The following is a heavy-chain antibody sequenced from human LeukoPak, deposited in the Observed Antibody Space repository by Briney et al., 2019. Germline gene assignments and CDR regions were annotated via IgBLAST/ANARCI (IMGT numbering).Heavy chain of an antibody. V-gene: IGHV3-23*01. CDR1: EFTFSGYA. J-gene: IGHJ4*02. D-gene: IGHD2-15*01. Sequence: PGGSLRLSCAASEFTFSGYAMSWVRQAPGKGLEWVSAISGSDGSTYYADSVKGRFTISRDNSKSTLYLQMNSLRVGDTAVYYCAKGRCSGGSCYGRGFDYWGQGTLVAVSS. CDR2: ISGSDGST. CDR3: AKGRCSGGSCYGRGFDY.